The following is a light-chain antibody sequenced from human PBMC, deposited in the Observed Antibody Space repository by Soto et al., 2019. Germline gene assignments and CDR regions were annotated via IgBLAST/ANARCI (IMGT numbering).Light chain of an antibody. CDR1: STDFENYNL. Sequence: QSVLTQPASVSGSPGQSITISCTRSSTDFENYNLVSWYQHCPDKAPKLIIYEGTKRPSEISDRFSGSESDTTASLIIFGLQPEDEADYYCSSYAGSSARVVFGGGTKLTVL. CDR3: SSYAGSSARVV. V-gene: IGLV2-23*01. J-gene: IGLJ2*01. CDR2: EGT.